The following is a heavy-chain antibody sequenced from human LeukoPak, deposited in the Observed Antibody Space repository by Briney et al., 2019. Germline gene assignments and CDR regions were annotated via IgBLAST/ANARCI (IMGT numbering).Heavy chain of an antibody. Sequence: GGSLRLSCTASGFTFHLYGIHWVRQPPGKGLEWVAGISGNGGITNYADSVRGRFTISRDNSIQSLYLQTNNLGSEDSAVYYCASASDLCGDFYSHWGRGTLVTVSS. CDR3: ASASDLCGDFYSH. V-gene: IGHV3-43*02. D-gene: IGHD2-21*02. CDR2: ISGNGGIT. CDR1: GFTFHLYG. J-gene: IGHJ4*02.